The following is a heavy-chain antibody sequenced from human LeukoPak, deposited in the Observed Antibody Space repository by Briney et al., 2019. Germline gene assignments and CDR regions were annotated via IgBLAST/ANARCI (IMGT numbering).Heavy chain of an antibody. D-gene: IGHD3-9*01. Sequence: PSETLSLTCTVSGGSISSSSYYWDWIRQPPGKGLEWIGSIYYSGSTYYNPSVKSRVTISVDTSKNQFSLKLSSVTAADTAVYYCAKGRKDFDTNLGPFDSWGQGILVTVSS. CDR1: GGSISSSSYY. V-gene: IGHV4-39*07. CDR2: IYYSGST. CDR3: AKGRKDFDTNLGPFDS. J-gene: IGHJ4*02.